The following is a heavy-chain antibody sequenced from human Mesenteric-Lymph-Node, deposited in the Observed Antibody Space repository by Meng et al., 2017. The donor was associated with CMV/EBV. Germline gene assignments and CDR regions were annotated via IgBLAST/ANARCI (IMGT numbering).Heavy chain of an antibody. J-gene: IGHJ6*02. CDR1: GFTFSSYG. D-gene: IGHD3-3*01. CDR3: ARDDYEFWSGYYFHYSYYTMDV. V-gene: IGHV3-30*19. Sequence: GESLKISCAASGFTFSSYGMHWVRQAPGKGLEWVAVISYDGSQKYYADSVKGRVIISRDNSNNTLYRQMDSLRPEDTAVYYCARDDYEFWSGYYFHYSYYTMDVWGQGTTVTVSS. CDR2: ISYDGSQK.